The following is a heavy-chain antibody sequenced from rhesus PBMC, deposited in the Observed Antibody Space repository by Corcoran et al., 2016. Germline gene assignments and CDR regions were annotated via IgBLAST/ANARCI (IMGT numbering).Heavy chain of an antibody. CDR1: GYSVPSNY. J-gene: IGHJ4*01. Sequence: QVQLQESGPGLVKPSETLSLTCAVSGYSVPSNYWSWIRPPPGKGLEWIGYISGTSGSTYYNPSLKSRVTISTDTSKNQFSLKVNSVTAADTAVYYCATSTVAATAYWGQGVLVTVSS. D-gene: IGHD4-29*01. CDR3: ATSTVAATAY. CDR2: ISGTSGST. V-gene: IGHV4-165*01.